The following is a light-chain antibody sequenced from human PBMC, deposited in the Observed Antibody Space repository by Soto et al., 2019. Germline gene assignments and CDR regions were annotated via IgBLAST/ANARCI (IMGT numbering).Light chain of an antibody. CDR2: QDT. J-gene: IGLJ1*01. CDR1: KLGDRY. CDR3: QAWDSSRGV. Sequence: SYELTQPPSVSVSPGQTASITCSGDKLGDRYASWYQQKPGQSPVLVIYQDTRRPSGIPERFSGSNSGNTATLTISGTQAMDEADYYCQAWDSSRGVFGTGTKLTVL. V-gene: IGLV3-1*01.